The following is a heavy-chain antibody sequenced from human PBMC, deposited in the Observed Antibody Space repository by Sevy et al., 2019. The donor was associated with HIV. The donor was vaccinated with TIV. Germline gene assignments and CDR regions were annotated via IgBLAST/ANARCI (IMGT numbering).Heavy chain of an antibody. D-gene: IGHD6-13*01. Sequence: GGYLRLSCAASGFSLNTYWMSWVRQAPGKGLEWVANIKQEGSVTYYVDSVKGRFTISRDNARNFLFLQMNSMRAEDTACYYCVRAVAADGSFWGQGTLVTVSS. CDR3: VRAVAADGSF. CDR1: GFSLNTYW. J-gene: IGHJ4*02. CDR2: IKQEGSVT. V-gene: IGHV3-7*01.